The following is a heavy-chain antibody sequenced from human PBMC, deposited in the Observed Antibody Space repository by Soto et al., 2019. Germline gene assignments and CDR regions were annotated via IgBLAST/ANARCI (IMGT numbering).Heavy chain of an antibody. Sequence: QVQLVQSGAEVKKPGSSVKVSCKASGGTFSSSAISWVRQAPGQGLEWMGGIIPIFGTANYAQKFQGRVTLTADESTSTAYMELSSLRSEGTAVYDCARDSVVSGYLVGRAFDIWGRGTMVTVSS. CDR2: IIPIFGTA. J-gene: IGHJ3*02. CDR1: GGTFSSSA. V-gene: IGHV1-69*01. D-gene: IGHD3-22*01. CDR3: ARDSVVSGYLVGRAFDI.